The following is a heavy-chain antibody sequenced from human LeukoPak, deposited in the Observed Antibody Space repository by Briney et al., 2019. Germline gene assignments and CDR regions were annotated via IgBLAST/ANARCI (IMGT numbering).Heavy chain of an antibody. J-gene: IGHJ4*02. Sequence: SETLSLTCTVSGGSISSYYWSWIRQPAGKGLEWIGRIYTSGSTNYNPSLKSRVTMSVDTSKNQFSLKLSSVTAADTAVYYCASTFYDSSGYPLRGWGQGTLVTVSS. CDR3: ASTFYDSSGYPLRG. CDR2: IYTSGST. V-gene: IGHV4-4*07. D-gene: IGHD3-22*01. CDR1: GGSISSYY.